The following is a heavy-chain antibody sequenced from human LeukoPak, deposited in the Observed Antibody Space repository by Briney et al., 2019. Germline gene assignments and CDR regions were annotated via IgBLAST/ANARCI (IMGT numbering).Heavy chain of an antibody. V-gene: IGHV3-49*04. CDR2: IRSKAYGGTT. D-gene: IGHD2-2*01. CDR1: GFTFGDYA. CDR3: TRVQLPHYYYYYYMDV. Sequence: GGSLRLSCTASGFTFGDYAMSWVRQAPGKGLEWVGFIRSKAYGGTTEYAASVKGRFTISRDDSKSIAYLQMNSLKTEDTAVYYCTRVQLPHYYYYYYMDVWGKGTTVTVSS. J-gene: IGHJ6*03.